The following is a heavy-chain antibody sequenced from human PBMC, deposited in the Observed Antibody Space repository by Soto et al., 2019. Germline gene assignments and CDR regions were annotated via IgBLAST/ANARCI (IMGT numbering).Heavy chain of an antibody. Sequence: GASVKVSCKASGGTFSSYAISWVRQAPGQGLEWMGGIIPIFGTANYAQKFQGRVTITADESTSTAYMELSSLRSEDTAVYYCAIVMTTVTTFDYWGQGTLVTVSS. CDR3: AIVMTTVTTFDY. CDR1: GGTFSSYA. D-gene: IGHD4-17*01. V-gene: IGHV1-69*13. CDR2: IIPIFGTA. J-gene: IGHJ4*02.